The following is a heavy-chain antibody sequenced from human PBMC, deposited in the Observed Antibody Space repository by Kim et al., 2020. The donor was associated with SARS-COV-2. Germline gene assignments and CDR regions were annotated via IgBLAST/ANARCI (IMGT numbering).Heavy chain of an antibody. D-gene: IGHD6-19*01. CDR2: IYYSGST. CDR3: ARQDTWLAPAFDY. V-gene: IGHV4-39*01. CDR1: GGSISSSSYY. J-gene: IGHJ4*02. Sequence: SETLSLTCTVSGGSISSSSYYWGWIRQPPGKGLEWIGSIYYSGSTYYNPSLKSRVTISVDTSKNQFSLKLSSVTAADTAVYYCARQDTWLAPAFDYWGQGTLVTVSS.